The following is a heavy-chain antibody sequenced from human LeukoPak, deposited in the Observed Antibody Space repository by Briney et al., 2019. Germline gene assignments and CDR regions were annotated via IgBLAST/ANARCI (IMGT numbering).Heavy chain of an antibody. Sequence: SDTLSLTCTVSGGSISSYYWSWIRQPPGKGLEWIGYIYYSGSTNYNPSLKSRVTISVDTSKNQFSLKLSSVTAADTAVYYCARAVRNYMDVWGKGTTVTVSS. V-gene: IGHV4-59*07. CDR3: ARAVRNYMDV. J-gene: IGHJ6*03. CDR1: GGSISSYY. CDR2: IYYSGST.